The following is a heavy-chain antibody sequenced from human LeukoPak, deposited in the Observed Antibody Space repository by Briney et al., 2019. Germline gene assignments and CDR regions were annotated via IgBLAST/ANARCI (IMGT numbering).Heavy chain of an antibody. Sequence: SVKVSCKASGGTFSSYAINWVRQAPGQGLEWMGRIIRGLGISNYAQKFQGRVTITADKSTSTTYMELSSLRSEDTAVYYCASLLYSSGWFDAFDIWGQGTMVTVSS. CDR2: IIRGLGIS. J-gene: IGHJ3*02. CDR3: ASLLYSSGWFDAFDI. CDR1: GGTFSSYA. D-gene: IGHD6-19*01. V-gene: IGHV1-69*04.